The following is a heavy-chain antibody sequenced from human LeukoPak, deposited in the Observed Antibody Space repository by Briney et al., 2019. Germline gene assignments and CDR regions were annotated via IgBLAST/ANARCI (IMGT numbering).Heavy chain of an antibody. D-gene: IGHD3-9*01. CDR1: GYTFTSYG. Sequence: ASVKVSCKASGYTFTSYGISWVRQAPGQGLEWMGWINAYNGNTNYAQKLQGRVTMTTDTSTSTAYMELRSLRSDDTAVYYCAREALYYDILTGYFPGWFDPWGQGTLVTVSS. V-gene: IGHV1-18*01. CDR2: INAYNGNT. J-gene: IGHJ5*02. CDR3: AREALYYDILTGYFPGWFDP.